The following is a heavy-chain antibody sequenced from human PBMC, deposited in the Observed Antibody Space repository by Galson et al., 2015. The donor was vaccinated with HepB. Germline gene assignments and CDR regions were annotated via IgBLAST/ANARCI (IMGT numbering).Heavy chain of an antibody. J-gene: IGHJ4*02. CDR1: GFTVSSNY. V-gene: IGHV3-53*01. CDR3: ARDLRTQQLVDY. Sequence: SLRLSCAASGFTVSSNYMSWVRQAPRKGLEWVSVIYIGGTTNYADSVKGRFTISRDNSKNTLYLQMNNLRAEDTAVYYCARDLRTQQLVDYWGQGALVTVSS. D-gene: IGHD6-13*01. CDR2: IYIGGTT.